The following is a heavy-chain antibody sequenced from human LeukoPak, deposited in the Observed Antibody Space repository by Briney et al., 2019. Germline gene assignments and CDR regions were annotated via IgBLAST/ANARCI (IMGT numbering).Heavy chain of an antibody. J-gene: IGHJ4*02. V-gene: IGHV4-59*01. CDR1: GGSISGYY. D-gene: IGHD4-23*01. CDR2: ISYSGST. Sequence: SETLSLTCTVSGGSISGYYWSWIRQPPGKGLEWIGYISYSGSTNYNPSLKSRVTISVDTSKNQFSLRLTSVTAADTAVYYCARDYGGKFDYWGQGTLVTVSS. CDR3: ARDYGGKFDY.